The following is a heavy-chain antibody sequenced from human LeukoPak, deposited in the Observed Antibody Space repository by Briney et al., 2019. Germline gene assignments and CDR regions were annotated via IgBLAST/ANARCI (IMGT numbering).Heavy chain of an antibody. Sequence: SETLSLTCTVSGVSISSSSYYWGWIRQPPGKGLEWIGSIYYSGSTYYNPSLKSRVTISVDTSKNQFSLKLSSVTAADTAVYHCARGRITMVRGVFIRGYYFDYWGQGTLVTVSS. V-gene: IGHV4-39*01. D-gene: IGHD3-10*01. CDR2: IYYSGST. CDR3: ARGRITMVRGVFIRGYYFDY. J-gene: IGHJ4*02. CDR1: GVSISSSSYY.